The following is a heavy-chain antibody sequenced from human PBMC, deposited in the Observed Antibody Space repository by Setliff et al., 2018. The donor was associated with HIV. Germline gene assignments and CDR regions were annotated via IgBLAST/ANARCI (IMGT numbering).Heavy chain of an antibody. Sequence: PGGSLRLSCTTSGFTSDDYAMSWVRQAPGKGLEWVGFIRTKTYGATTEYAASVKGRFTISRDDSESIAYLQMSSLKTEDTAVYYCTSEGHSFWSYFQNWGQGTLVTVSS. J-gene: IGHJ1*01. V-gene: IGHV3-49*04. CDR2: IRTKTYGATT. D-gene: IGHD2-8*02. CDR1: GFTSDDYA. CDR3: TSEGHSFWSYFQN.